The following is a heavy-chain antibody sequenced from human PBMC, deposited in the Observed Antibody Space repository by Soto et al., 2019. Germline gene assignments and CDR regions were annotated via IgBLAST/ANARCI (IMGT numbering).Heavy chain of an antibody. D-gene: IGHD1-26*01. J-gene: IGHJ1*01. CDR2: INHSGST. V-gene: IGHV4-34*01. Sequence: QVQLQQWGAGLLKPSETLSLTCAVYGGSFSGYYWSWIRQPPGKGLEWIGEINHSGSTNYNPSLRRRGTISGDTSKNQCSLGPSSVTAADTAVYYCARGGGCARLVYFQHWGQGTLVTVSA. CDR3: ARGGGCARLVYFQH. CDR1: GGSFSGYY.